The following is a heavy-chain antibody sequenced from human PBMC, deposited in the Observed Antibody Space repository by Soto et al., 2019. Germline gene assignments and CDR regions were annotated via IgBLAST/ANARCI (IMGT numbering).Heavy chain of an antibody. CDR2: IWYDGSNK. V-gene: IGHV3-33*01. CDR1: GFTFSSYG. Sequence: QVQLVESGGGVVQPGRSLRLSCAASGFTFSSYGMHWVRQAPGKGLEWVAVIWYDGSNKYYADSVKGRFTISRDNSKNTLYLQMNSLRAEDTAVYYCARDRALKVEYSSSNYGMDVWGQGTTVTVSS. D-gene: IGHD6-6*01. CDR3: ARDRALKVEYSSSNYGMDV. J-gene: IGHJ6*02.